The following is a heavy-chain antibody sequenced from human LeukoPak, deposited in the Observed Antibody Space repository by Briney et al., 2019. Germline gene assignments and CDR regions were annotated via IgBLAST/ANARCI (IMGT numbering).Heavy chain of an antibody. V-gene: IGHV1-2*02. CDR3: ARVLSGGTPCGDY. J-gene: IGHJ4*02. CDR1: GYTFTSYY. Sequence: GASVKVSCKASGYTFTSYYMHWVRQAPGQGLEWMGWISAYNGNTNYAQKFQGRVTMTRDTSISTAYMELSRLRSDDTAVYYCARVLSGGTPCGDYWGQGTLVTVSS. CDR2: ISAYNGNT. D-gene: IGHD2-15*01.